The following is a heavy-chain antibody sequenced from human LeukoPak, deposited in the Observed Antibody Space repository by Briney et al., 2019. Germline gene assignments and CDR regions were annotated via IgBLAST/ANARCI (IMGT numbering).Heavy chain of an antibody. CDR2: IYYSGYT. J-gene: IGHJ4*02. CDR1: GGSISGYY. Sequence: PSETLSLTCTISGGSISGYYWNWIRQPPGKGLEWIGYIYYSGYTNYNPSLKSRVTILVRSSKNQFFFKLTSVTTADTDVNYCARVGDYGSHTSCYEFDFWGQGTLVTVSS. D-gene: IGHD2-2*01. V-gene: IGHV4-59*01. CDR3: ARVGDYGSHTSCYEFDF.